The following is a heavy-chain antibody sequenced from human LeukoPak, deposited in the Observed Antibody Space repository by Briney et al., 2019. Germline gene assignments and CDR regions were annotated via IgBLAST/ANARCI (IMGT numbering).Heavy chain of an antibody. V-gene: IGHV1-24*01. CDR3: TTCLNGAGQPVAIYYYGMDV. J-gene: IGHJ6*02. CDR1: GYTLTEMS. D-gene: IGHD2-2*01. Sequence: ASVKVSCKVSGYTLTEMSIHWVRQAPGGALEWMGGFDPEDGETVYAPRFQGRVTMTEDTSADTAYMELSSLRSEDTAVYYCTTCLNGAGQPVAIYYYGMDVWGQGTTVTVSS. CDR2: FDPEDGET.